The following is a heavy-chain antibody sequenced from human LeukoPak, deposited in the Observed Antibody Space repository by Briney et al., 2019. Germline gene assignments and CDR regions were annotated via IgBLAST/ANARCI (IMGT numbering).Heavy chain of an antibody. CDR2: VSNDGSDK. V-gene: IGHV3-30*18. J-gene: IGHJ4*02. CDR3: AKDNNIVLMTAPADY. D-gene: IGHD2-21*02. CDR1: GFTFSSYS. Sequence: GGSLRLSSAASGFTFSSYSMNWVRQAPGKGLEWMAVVSNDGSDKYYADSVKGRLTIARDNSNNLLYLQMNSLRPEDTAVYYCAKDNNIVLMTAPADYWGQGTLVTVSS.